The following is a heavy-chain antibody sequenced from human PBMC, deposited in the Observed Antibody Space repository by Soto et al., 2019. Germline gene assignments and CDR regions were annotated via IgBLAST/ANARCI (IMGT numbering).Heavy chain of an antibody. CDR3: AKASSAWYGSKNYYFDS. CDR1: GFTFSDYA. Sequence: EVHLSESGGGVVQPGGSLRLSCVVSGFTFSDYAMDWVRQAPGKGLEWVSEISATGGTTNYADSVKGRYTISRDNSNNTLYLQLTHLRAEDTTMFYCAKASSAWYGSKNYYFDSWGKGALVTVSS. CDR2: ISATGGTT. D-gene: IGHD6-19*01. V-gene: IGHV3-23*01. J-gene: IGHJ4*02.